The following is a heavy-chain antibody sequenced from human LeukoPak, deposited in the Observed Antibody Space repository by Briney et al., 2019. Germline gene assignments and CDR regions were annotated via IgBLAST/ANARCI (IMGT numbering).Heavy chain of an antibody. V-gene: IGHV4-59*01. D-gene: IGHD1-7*01. J-gene: IGHJ4*02. Sequence: SETLSLTCTVSGGSITSYYRSWIRQPPGKGLEWIGYIYYNGSTNYNPSLKSRVTISVDTSKNQFSLKLNSVTAADTALYYCARGGGWNYRHYFDSWGQGTLVTVSS. CDR3: ARGGGWNYRHYFDS. CDR1: GGSITSYY. CDR2: IYYNGST.